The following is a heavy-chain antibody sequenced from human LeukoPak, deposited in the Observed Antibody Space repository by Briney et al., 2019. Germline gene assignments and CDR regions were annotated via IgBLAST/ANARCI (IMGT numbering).Heavy chain of an antibody. J-gene: IGHJ4*02. CDR2: IYYSGST. CDR1: GGSISSYY. V-gene: IGHV4-59*08. Sequence: SETLSLTCTVSGGSISSYYWSWIRQPPGKGLEWIGYIYYSGSTNYNPSLKSRVTISVDTPKNQFSLELSSVTAADTAVYYCASIAVAGTGYWGQGTLVTVSS. D-gene: IGHD6-19*01. CDR3: ASIAVAGTGY.